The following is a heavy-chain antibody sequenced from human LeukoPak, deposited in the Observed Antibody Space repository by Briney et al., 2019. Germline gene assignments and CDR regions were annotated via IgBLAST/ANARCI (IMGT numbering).Heavy chain of an antibody. J-gene: IGHJ6*03. CDR1: GFTFSSYA. D-gene: IGHD3-10*01. V-gene: IGHV3-23*01. Sequence: GGSLTLSCAASGFTFSSYAMSWVRQAPGKGLEWVSAISGSGGSTYYADSVKGRFTISRDNSKNTLYLQMNSLRAEDTAVYYCARALFGESYYYYYMDVWGKGTTVTVSS. CDR3: ARALFGESYYYYYMDV. CDR2: ISGSGGST.